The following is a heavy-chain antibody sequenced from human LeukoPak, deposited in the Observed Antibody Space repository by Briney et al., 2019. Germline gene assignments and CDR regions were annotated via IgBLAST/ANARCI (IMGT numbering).Heavy chain of an antibody. CDR2: ISSSSSTI. CDR3: ARGGSQPITLHVFDY. CDR1: GFTFSSYS. V-gene: IGHV3-48*02. Sequence: GGSLRLSCAASGFTFSSYSMNWVRQAPGKGLEWVSYISSSSSTIYYADSVKGRFTISRDNAKNSLYLQMNSLRDEDTAVYYCARGGSQPITLHVFDYWGQGILVTVSS. D-gene: IGHD2-15*01. J-gene: IGHJ4*02.